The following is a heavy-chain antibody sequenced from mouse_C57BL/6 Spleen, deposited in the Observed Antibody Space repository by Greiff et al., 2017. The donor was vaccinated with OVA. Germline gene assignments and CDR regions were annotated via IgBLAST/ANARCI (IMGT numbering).Heavy chain of an antibody. D-gene: IGHD2-4*01. CDR2: IHPSDSDT. J-gene: IGHJ3*01. V-gene: IGHV1-74*01. CDR1: GYTFTSYW. CDR3: EIFYYDYDGVWFAY. Sequence: QVQLQQPGAELVKPGASVKVSCKASGYTFTSYWMHWVKQRPGQGLEWIGRIHPSDSDTNYNQKFKGKATLTVDKSSSTAYMQLSSLTSEASAVYAGEIFYYDYDGVWFAYWGQGTLVTVSA.